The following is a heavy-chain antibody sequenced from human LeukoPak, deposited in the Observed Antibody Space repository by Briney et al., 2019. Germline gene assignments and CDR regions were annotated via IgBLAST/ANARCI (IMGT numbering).Heavy chain of an antibody. Sequence: GGSLRLSCAASGFTFSSYSMNWVRQAPGKGLEWVSSISSSSSYIYYADSVKGRFTISRDNAKNSLYLQMNSLRAEDTAVYYCAKGLSGGLGYNWFDPWGQGTLVTVSS. CDR1: GFTFSSYS. CDR3: AKGLSGGLGYNWFDP. D-gene: IGHD2-8*02. V-gene: IGHV3-21*04. CDR2: ISSSSSYI. J-gene: IGHJ5*02.